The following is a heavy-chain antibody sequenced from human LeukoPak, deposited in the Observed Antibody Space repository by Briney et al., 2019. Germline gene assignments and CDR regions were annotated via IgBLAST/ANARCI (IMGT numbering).Heavy chain of an antibody. D-gene: IGHD3-16*01. V-gene: IGHV3-15*01. CDR2: ISKNSEGGTT. Sequence: GSLRLSCAASGFSFSDAWMSWVRQAPGKGLEWLGRISKNSEGGTTDYGAPVRGRFTVSRDDSRNTLYLQMNSLRTEDTAVYYCATGGHYFGLWGQGTLITVSS. CDR1: GFSFSDAW. CDR3: ATGGHYFGL. J-gene: IGHJ4*02.